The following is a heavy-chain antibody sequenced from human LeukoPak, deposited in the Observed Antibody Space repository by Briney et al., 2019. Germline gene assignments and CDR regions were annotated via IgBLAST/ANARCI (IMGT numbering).Heavy chain of an antibody. CDR3: VKGYDFWSDY. V-gene: IGHV3-30*02. CDR2: IWYDRGNI. CDR1: GFTFSSYG. D-gene: IGHD3-3*01. Sequence: PGGSLRLSCAASGFTFSSYGMHWVRQAPGKGLEWVAVIWYDRGNIYYADSVKGRFTISRDNSKNTLYLQMNSLRAEDTAVYYCVKGYDFWSDYWGQGTLVTVSS. J-gene: IGHJ4*02.